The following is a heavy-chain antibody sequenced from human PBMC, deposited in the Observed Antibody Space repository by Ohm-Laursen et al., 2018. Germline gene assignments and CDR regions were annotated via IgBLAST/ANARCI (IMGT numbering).Heavy chain of an antibody. Sequence: SDTLSLTCSVSGGSISYSYWDWIRQPAEKRLEWIGRIYTSGSTNYNPSLKSRVTMSVDTSKNEFSLKLRSVTAADTALYYCAREPRVGNWFDPWGQGTLVTVSS. V-gene: IGHV4-4*07. J-gene: IGHJ5*02. CDR3: AREPRVGNWFDP. CDR1: GGSISYSY. CDR2: IYTSGST.